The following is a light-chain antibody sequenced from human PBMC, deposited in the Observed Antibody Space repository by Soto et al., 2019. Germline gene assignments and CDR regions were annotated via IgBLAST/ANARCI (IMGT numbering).Light chain of an antibody. V-gene: IGKV3-15*01. Sequence: EVVITQSPATLSVSPGERATRSCRASQTVSRNLAWYQQRPGQAPRLLIDDISNRATGVPARFSGSGAETEFTLNSRSLQSEYFAVYFWQQYNNWPSFGQGTRLEI. CDR3: QQYNNWPS. CDR2: DIS. CDR1: QTVSRN. J-gene: IGKJ5*01.